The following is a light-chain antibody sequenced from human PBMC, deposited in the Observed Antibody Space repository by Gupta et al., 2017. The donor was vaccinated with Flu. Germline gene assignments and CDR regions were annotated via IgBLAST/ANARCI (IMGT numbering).Light chain of an antibody. CDR1: PSVANF. CDR3: QQRNEWPPVT. CDR2: GAF. V-gene: IGKV3-11*01. J-gene: IGKJ3*01. Sequence: EIVLTQSAATLSLSPGERATLSCRASPSVANFLAWYQQKPGQPPRLLIYGAFNRATGIPARFSGSASGTDFTLTISSLEPDDFGVYYCQQRNEWPPVTFGPGTKVDVK.